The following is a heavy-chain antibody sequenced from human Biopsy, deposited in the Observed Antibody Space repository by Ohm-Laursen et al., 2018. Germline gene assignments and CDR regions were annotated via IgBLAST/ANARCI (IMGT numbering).Heavy chain of an antibody. D-gene: IGHD3-22*01. J-gene: IGHJ5*02. CDR2: IFYRGST. Sequence: GTLSLTCAVYNVSFSSFYWSWIRQPPGKGLEWTGSIFYRGSTHYKPSLKSRVNISVDTSKNQFSLKLNSVTAADTAVYYCARDYDTSGYYYVSWGQGTLVTVSS. V-gene: IGHV4-34*12. CDR3: ARDYDTSGYYYVS. CDR1: NVSFSSFY.